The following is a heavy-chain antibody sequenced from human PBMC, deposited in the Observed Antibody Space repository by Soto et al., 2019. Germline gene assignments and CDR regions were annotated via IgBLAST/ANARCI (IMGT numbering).Heavy chain of an antibody. CDR3: AKDIRLYDYGMEV. D-gene: IGHD3-16*01. CDR1: GFTFRDYA. CDR2: IKWNGDVI. J-gene: IGHJ6*02. V-gene: IGHV3-9*01. Sequence: EVQLVESGGDLVQPGRSLRLSCAASGFTFRDYAMHWVRRAPGKGLEWVSGIKWNGDVIGYADSVKGRFTISRDNAKNSLYLQMNSLRGEETALYYCAKDIRLYDYGMEVWGQGTTVTVSS.